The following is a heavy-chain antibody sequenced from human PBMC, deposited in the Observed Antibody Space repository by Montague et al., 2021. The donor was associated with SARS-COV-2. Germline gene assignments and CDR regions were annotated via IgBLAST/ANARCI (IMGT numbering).Heavy chain of an antibody. J-gene: IGHJ6*02. Sequence: SETLSLTCAVDGGSWSGYYWGWIGRPPGKGLESSGESMQSGGTKYNPSLKSRVTISIDTSKNQFSLKLSSVTAADTAVYYCARFAYRLLFIASYYGMDVWGQGTTVTVSS. D-gene: IGHD2-2*01. CDR3: ARFAYRLLFIASYYGMDV. CDR1: GGSWSGYY. CDR2: SMQSGGT. V-gene: IGHV4-34*12.